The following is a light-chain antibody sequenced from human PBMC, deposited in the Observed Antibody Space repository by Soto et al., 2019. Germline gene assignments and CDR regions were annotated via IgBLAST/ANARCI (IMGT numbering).Light chain of an antibody. J-gene: IGLJ3*02. CDR1: SSDVGAYNY. V-gene: IGLV2-14*01. CDR2: EVS. Sequence: QSALTQPASVSGSPGQSITISCTGTSSDVGAYNYVSWYQQHPGKAPKLMISEVSNRPSGISNRFSGSKPGNTASLTISGLQAEDEADYYCNSYTISSTWVFGGGTKLTVL. CDR3: NSYTISSTWV.